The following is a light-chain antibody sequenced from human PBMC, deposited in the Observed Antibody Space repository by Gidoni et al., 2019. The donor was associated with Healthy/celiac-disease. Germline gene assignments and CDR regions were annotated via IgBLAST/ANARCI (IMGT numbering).Light chain of an antibody. CDR3: SSYTSSSTLEV. CDR2: DVS. Sequence: QYALTQPASVSGSPGQSLTISCTGTSSDVGGYNYVSWYQQHPGKAPKLMIYDVSNRPSGVSNRFSGSKSGNTASLTISGLQAEDEADYYCSSYTSSSTLEVFGGGTKLTVL. CDR1: SSDVGGYNY. J-gene: IGLJ3*02. V-gene: IGLV2-14*01.